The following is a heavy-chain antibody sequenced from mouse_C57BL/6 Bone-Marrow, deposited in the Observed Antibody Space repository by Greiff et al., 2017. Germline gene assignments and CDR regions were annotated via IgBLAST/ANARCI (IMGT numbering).Heavy chain of an antibody. CDR2: ISGGGGNT. V-gene: IGHV5-9*01. D-gene: IGHD1-1*01. CDR3: ARRRSTGGYAMDY. Sequence: EVKLMESGGGLVKPGGSLKLSCAASGFTFSSYTMSWVRQTPEKRLEWVATISGGGGNTYYPDSVKGRFTIARDNAKNTLYLQMSSLRSEDTALYYCARRRSTGGYAMDYWGQGTSVTVSS. CDR1: GFTFSSYT. J-gene: IGHJ4*01.